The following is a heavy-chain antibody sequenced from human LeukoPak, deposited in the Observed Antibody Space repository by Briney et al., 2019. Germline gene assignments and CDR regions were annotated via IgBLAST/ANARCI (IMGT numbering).Heavy chain of an antibody. D-gene: IGHD4-11*01. J-gene: IGHJ4*02. CDR2: ISYDGSNK. V-gene: IGHV3-30*04. CDR1: GFTFSSYA. Sequence: GGSLRLSCAASGFTFSSYAMHWVRQAPGKGLEWVAVISYDGSNKYYADSVKGRFTISRDNSKNTLYLQMNSLRAEDTAVYYCARVGVYGDYSNDYWGQGILVTVSS. CDR3: ARVGVYGDYSNDY.